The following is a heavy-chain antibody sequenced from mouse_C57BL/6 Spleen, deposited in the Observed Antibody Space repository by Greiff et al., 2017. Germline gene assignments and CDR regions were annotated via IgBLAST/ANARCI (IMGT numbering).Heavy chain of an antibody. D-gene: IGHD1-1*01. J-gene: IGHJ4*01. CDR3: AREKGNYYGKAMDY. Sequence: DVQLQESGPELVKPGASVKISCKASGYTFTDYYMNWVKQSHGKSLEWIGDINPNNGGTSYNQKFKGKATLTVDKSSSTAYMELRSLTSEDSAVYYCAREKGNYYGKAMDYWGQGTSVTVSS. V-gene: IGHV1-26*01. CDR1: GYTFTDYY. CDR2: INPNNGGT.